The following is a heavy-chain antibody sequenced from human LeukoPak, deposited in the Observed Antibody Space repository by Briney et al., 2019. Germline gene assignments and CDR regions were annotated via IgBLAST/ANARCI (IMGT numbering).Heavy chain of an antibody. D-gene: IGHD1-1*01. CDR2: ITGSSSNT. CDR1: GFTFSSYV. J-gene: IGHJ4*02. CDR3: AKRTAGRYPFDD. Sequence: GSLRLSCAASGFTFSSYVMNWVRQAPGKGLEWVSGITGSSSNTEYADSVEGRFTISRDNSMNTLYLQMKSLRAEDTAIYYCAKRTAGRYPFDDWGQGTLVTVSS. V-gene: IGHV3-23*01.